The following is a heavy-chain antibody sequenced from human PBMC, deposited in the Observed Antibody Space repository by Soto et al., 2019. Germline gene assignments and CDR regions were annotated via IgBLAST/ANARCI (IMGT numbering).Heavy chain of an antibody. V-gene: IGHV3-7*03. CDR3: ARSLLGPMAFDM. Sequence: EVQLVESGGDLVQPGGSLRLSCAASGFIFTNYWMTWVRQAPGKGLEWVDNINHDGSETYYLDSVKGRFAISRDNAKNSLFLQMNSLRDEDTAIYYCARSLLGPMAFDMWGHGTVVAVSS. CDR1: GFIFTNYW. J-gene: IGHJ3*02. CDR2: INHDGSET. D-gene: IGHD7-27*01.